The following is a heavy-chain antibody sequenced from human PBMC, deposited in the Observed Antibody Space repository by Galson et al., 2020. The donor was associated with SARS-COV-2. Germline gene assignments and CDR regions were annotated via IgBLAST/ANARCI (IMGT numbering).Heavy chain of an antibody. J-gene: IGHJ6*03. CDR1: GGSISSYY. CDR3: ARSGWFGELSGYYYYMDV. V-gene: IGHV4-4*07. Sequence: SETLSLTCTVSGGSISSYYWSWIRQPAGKGLEWIGRIYTSGSTNYNPSLKSRVTMSVDTSKNQFSLKLSSVTAADTAVYYCARSGWFGELSGYYYYMDVWGKGTTVTVSS. CDR2: IYTSGST. D-gene: IGHD3-10*01.